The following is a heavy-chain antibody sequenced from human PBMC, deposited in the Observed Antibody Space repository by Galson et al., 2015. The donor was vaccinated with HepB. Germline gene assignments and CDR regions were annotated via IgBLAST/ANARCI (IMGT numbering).Heavy chain of an antibody. J-gene: IGHJ4*02. CDR2: IYYGGST. CDR3: ARGGDNYGYRFIDY. CDR1: GFTVSNNY. V-gene: IGHV3-66*01. D-gene: IGHD5-18*01. Sequence: SLRLSCAASGFTVSNNYMHWVRQAPGKGLEWVSIIYYGGSTYYADSVKGRFTISRDNSKNTLSLQMNSLTAEDTAVYYCARGGDNYGYRFIDYWGQGTLVTVSS.